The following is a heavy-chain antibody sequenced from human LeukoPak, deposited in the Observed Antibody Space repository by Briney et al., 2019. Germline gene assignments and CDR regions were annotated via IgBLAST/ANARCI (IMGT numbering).Heavy chain of an antibody. CDR2: ISGSGGST. Sequence: GASLRLSCAASGFTFSSYAMSWVRQAPGKGLEWVSAISGSGGSTYYADSVKGRFTISRDNSKNTLYLQMNSLRAEDTAVYYCAKSSLRSLEWLFDYWGQGTLVTVSS. CDR3: AKSSLRSLEWLFDY. D-gene: IGHD3-3*01. CDR1: GFTFSSYA. V-gene: IGHV3-23*01. J-gene: IGHJ4*02.